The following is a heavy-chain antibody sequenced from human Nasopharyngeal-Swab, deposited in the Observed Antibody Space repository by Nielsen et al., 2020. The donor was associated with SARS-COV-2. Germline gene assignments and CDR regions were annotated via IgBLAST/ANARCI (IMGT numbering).Heavy chain of an antibody. CDR1: GFTFSASA. CDR3: TRLRSSSSDDAFDV. V-gene: IGHV3-73*01. CDR2: IRGKADNYAT. Sequence: GESLKISCAASGFTFSASAIHWVRQASGKGLEWVGRIRGKADNYATAYTASMKGRFTISRDDSKNTAYLQMNSLKTEDTAVYYCTRLRSSSSDDAFDVWGQGTMVTVSS. D-gene: IGHD6-6*01. J-gene: IGHJ3*01.